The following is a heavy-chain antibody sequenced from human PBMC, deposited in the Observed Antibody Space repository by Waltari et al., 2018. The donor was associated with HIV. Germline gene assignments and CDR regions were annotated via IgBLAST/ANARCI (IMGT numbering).Heavy chain of an antibody. CDR2: ISSSSSYI. D-gene: IGHD6-19*01. J-gene: IGHJ6*02. CDR1: GFTFSSYS. V-gene: IGHV3-21*01. CDR3: ARDQVDSSGWYSTYYYYGMDV. Sequence: EVQLVESGGGLVKPGGSLRLSCAASGFTFSSYSMNWVRQAPGKGLEWVSSISSSSSYIYYADSVKGRFTISRDNAKNSLYLQMNSLRAEDTAVYYCARDQVDSSGWYSTYYYYGMDVWGQGTTVTVSS.